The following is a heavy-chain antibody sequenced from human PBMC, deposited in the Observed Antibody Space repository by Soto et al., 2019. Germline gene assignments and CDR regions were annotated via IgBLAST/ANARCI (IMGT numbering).Heavy chain of an antibody. Sequence: LRLSCAASGFTVNSNYMSWVRQAPGKGPEWVSVIYSGGDTYYADSVRGRFTVSRVNSKNTLFLQMNSLRAEDTAVYYCARGVGWLVNAFDIWGQGTMVTVSS. D-gene: IGHD3-22*01. CDR3: ARGVGWLVNAFDI. CDR1: GFTVNSNY. V-gene: IGHV3-53*01. J-gene: IGHJ3*02. CDR2: IYSGGDT.